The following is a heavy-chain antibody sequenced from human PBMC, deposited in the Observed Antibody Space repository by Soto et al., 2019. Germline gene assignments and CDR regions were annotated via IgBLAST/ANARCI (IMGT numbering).Heavy chain of an antibody. CDR2: IYHSGST. CDR1: GGSISSGGYS. V-gene: IGHV4-30-2*01. CDR3: ARYEAVRWHWLDP. J-gene: IGHJ5*02. D-gene: IGHD2-15*01. Sequence: PSGTLSLTCAVSGGSISSGGYSWSWIWQPPGKGLEWIGFIYHSGSTYYNPSLKSRVTISVDRSKNQFSLKLSSVTAADTAVYYCARYEAVRWHWLDPWGQGSLVTVSS.